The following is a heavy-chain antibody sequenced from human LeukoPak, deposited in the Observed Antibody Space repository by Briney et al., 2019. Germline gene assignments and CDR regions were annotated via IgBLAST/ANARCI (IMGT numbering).Heavy chain of an antibody. Sequence: ASVKVSCKASGYSFTSYGISWVRQAPGQGLEWMGWVSNYKGHTKYAQKFQDRVSMTTDISTNTAYMELRSLRSDDTAVYHCARDGDYEDWWGQGTLVTVSS. D-gene: IGHD4-17*01. CDR2: VSNYKGHT. J-gene: IGHJ4*02. CDR3: ARDGDYEDW. V-gene: IGHV1-18*01. CDR1: GYSFTSYG.